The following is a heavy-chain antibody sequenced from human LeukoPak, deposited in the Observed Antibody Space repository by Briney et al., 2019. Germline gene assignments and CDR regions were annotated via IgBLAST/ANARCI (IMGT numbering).Heavy chain of an antibody. V-gene: IGHV3-23*01. J-gene: IGHJ4*02. CDR2: ISGSGGST. Sequence: GGSLRLSCAASGFTFSSYAMSWVRQAPGKGLEWVSAISGSGGSTYYADSVKGRFTISRDNYKNTLYLQMNSLRAEDTAVYYCAKVARDYYDSSGYLFDYWGQGTLVTVSS. CDR1: GFTFSSYA. CDR3: AKVARDYYDSSGYLFDY. D-gene: IGHD3-22*01.